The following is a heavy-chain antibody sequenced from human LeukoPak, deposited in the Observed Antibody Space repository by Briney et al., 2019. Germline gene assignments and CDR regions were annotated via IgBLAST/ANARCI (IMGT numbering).Heavy chain of an antibody. CDR1: GLTVTTKY. CDR2: KYCGGGT. J-gene: IGHJ3*02. D-gene: IGHD3-22*01. V-gene: IGHV3-53*01. Sequence: GGSLRLSCTASGLTVTTKYMSWVRQAPGKGLEWVSVKYCGGGTMYSDSVKGRFTIARDNSKNTLLLEMKSLKAEDTAVYYCAREKSYYEYAFDMWGQGTMVTVSS. CDR3: AREKSYYEYAFDM.